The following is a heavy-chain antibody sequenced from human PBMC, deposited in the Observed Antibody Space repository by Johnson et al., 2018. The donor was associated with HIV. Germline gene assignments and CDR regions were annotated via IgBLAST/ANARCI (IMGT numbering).Heavy chain of an antibody. Sequence: QVQLVESGGGVVQPGRSLRLSCAASGFTLRRYGMLWVRQAPGKGLEWVAFNSFDGSNKYYADSVKGRFTISRDNSKNTLYLEVDSLGAEDTAVYYCAKDSTPTMIVVVISAFDIWGQGTKVTVSS. J-gene: IGHJ3*02. V-gene: IGHV3-30*18. CDR3: AKDSTPTMIVVVISAFDI. CDR2: NSFDGSNK. D-gene: IGHD3-22*01. CDR1: GFTLRRYG.